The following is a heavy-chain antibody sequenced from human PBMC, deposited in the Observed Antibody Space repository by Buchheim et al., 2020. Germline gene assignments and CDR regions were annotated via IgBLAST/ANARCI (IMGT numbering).Heavy chain of an antibody. CDR1: GGSFSGYY. Sequence: QVQLQQWGAGLLKPSETLSLTCAVYGGSFSGYYWSWIRQPPGKGLEWIGEINHSGSTNYNPSLKSRVTISVDTSKNQFSLKLSSVTAADTAVYYCARVSVGFGELTSATFDYWGQGTL. CDR3: ARVSVGFGELTSATFDY. J-gene: IGHJ4*02. V-gene: IGHV4-34*01. CDR2: INHSGST. D-gene: IGHD3-10*01.